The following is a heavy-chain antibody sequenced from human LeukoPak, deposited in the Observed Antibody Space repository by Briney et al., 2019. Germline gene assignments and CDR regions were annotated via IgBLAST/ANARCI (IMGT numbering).Heavy chain of an antibody. Sequence: SQTLSLTCTVSGDSISSGGYYWGWIRQPPGTGLEWIGSIYYTGYTYDNPSLRSRITMSVDTPKNQFSLQLSSVTAADTAVYYCARQGAVTSRRTHYYAMDVWGPGTTVTVSS. D-gene: IGHD4-17*01. J-gene: IGHJ6*02. V-gene: IGHV4-39*01. CDR3: ARQGAVTSRRTHYYAMDV. CDR2: IYYTGYT. CDR1: GDSISSGGYY.